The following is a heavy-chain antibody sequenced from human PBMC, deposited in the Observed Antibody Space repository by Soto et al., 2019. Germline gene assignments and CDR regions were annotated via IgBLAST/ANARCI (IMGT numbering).Heavy chain of an antibody. J-gene: IGHJ4*02. Sequence: QVQLVQSGAEVKKPGASVKVSCKASGYTFTSYYMHWVRQAPGQGLEWMGIINPSGGSTSYAQKFQGRVTMTRDTSTSTVYMELSSLRSDDTAVYYCAREPYVVVVADTTGQLDYWGQGTLVTVSS. CDR1: GYTFTSYY. V-gene: IGHV1-46*01. D-gene: IGHD2-15*01. CDR3: AREPYVVVVADTTGQLDY. CDR2: INPSGGST.